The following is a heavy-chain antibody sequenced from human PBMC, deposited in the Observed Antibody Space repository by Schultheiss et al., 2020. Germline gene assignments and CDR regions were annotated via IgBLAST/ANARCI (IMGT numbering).Heavy chain of an antibody. J-gene: IGHJ4*02. CDR1: GFTFRSYA. CDR3: AKDIASSSWYYFDY. Sequence: GGSLRLSCAASGFTFRSYAMSWVRQAPGKGLEWVANMNQDGSVKNYVDSVKGRFTISRDNAKNSLYLQMNSLRTEDTALYYCAKDIASSSWYYFDYWGQGSLVTVSS. D-gene: IGHD6-13*01. V-gene: IGHV3-7*03. CDR2: MNQDGSVK.